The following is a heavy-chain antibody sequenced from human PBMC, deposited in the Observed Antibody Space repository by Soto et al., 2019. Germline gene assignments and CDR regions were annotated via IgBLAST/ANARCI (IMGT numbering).Heavy chain of an antibody. V-gene: IGHV1-8*01. Sequence: QVQLVQSGAEVKKPGASVKVSCKASGYTFTSYDINWVRQATGQGLEWMGWMNPNSGNTGYAQKFQGRVTMTRNTSKITGYMELSSLRSEDTAVYYCARGGRVLWFGELLYSFDYWGQGTLVTVSS. D-gene: IGHD3-10*01. J-gene: IGHJ4*02. CDR3: ARGGRVLWFGELLYSFDY. CDR1: GYTFTSYD. CDR2: MNPNSGNT.